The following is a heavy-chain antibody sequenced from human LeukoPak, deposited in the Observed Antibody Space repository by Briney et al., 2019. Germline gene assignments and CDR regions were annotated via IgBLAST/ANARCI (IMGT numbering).Heavy chain of an antibody. CDR1: GFTFSSYE. CDR3: ARESPYFDY. J-gene: IGHJ4*02. CDR2: ISSSGSTI. V-gene: IGHV3-48*03. Sequence: GGSLRLSCAASGFTFSSYEMNWVRQAPGQGLEWVSYISSSGSTIYYADSVKGRFTISRDNAKNSLYLQMNSLRAEDTAVYYCARESPYFDYWGQGTLVTVSS.